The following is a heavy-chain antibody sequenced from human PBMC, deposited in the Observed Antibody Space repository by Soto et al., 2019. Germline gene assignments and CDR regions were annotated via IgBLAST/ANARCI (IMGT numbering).Heavy chain of an antibody. CDR1: GGSVSSGSYY. CDR3: ARDLVVVTPYFDY. J-gene: IGHJ4*02. Sequence: SETLSLTCTVSGGSVSSGSYYWSWIRQPPGKGLEWIGYIYYSGSTNYNPSLKSRVTISVDTSKNQFSLKLSSVTAADTAVYYCARDLVVVTPYFDYCGQGTLVTVSS. D-gene: IGHD2-21*02. V-gene: IGHV4-61*01. CDR2: IYYSGST.